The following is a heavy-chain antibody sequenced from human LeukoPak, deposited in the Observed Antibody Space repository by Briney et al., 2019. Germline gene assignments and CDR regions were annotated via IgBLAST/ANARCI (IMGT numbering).Heavy chain of an antibody. J-gene: IGHJ5*02. V-gene: IGHV4-59*01. Sequence: PSETLSLTCTVSGGSISSYYWNWIRQPPEKGLEWIGYIYYSGSTNYNPSLKSRVTISLDTSKNQFSLNLTSVTAADTAVYYCARFTPQGYGWGGYNRFDPWGQGTLVTVSS. CDR1: GGSISSYY. CDR3: ARFTPQGYGWGGYNRFDP. CDR2: IYYSGST. D-gene: IGHD3-16*01.